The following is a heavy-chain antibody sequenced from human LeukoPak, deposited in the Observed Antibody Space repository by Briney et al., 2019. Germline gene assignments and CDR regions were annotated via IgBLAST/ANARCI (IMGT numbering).Heavy chain of an antibody. D-gene: IGHD1-7*01. J-gene: IGHJ3*02. Sequence: QPSQTLSLTCSVSGGSISGYYWTWIRQPAGKGLEWIGRVYTSGSTHYNPSLKTRLTMSVDTSKNQFSLKLSSVTAADTAVYYCARLITGTTTAFDIWGQGTMVTVSS. CDR3: ARLITGTTTAFDI. V-gene: IGHV4-4*07. CDR1: GGSISGYY. CDR2: VYTSGST.